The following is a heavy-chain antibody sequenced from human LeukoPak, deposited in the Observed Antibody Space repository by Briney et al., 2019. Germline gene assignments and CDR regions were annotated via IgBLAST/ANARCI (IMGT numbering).Heavy chain of an antibody. Sequence: ASVKVSCKASGYTFTSYGISWVRQAPGQGLEWMGWISAYNGNTNYAQKLQGRVAMTTDTSTSTAYMELRSLRSDDTAVYYCARDRCSSTSCYFGYWYFDLWGRGTLVTVSS. D-gene: IGHD2-2*01. J-gene: IGHJ2*01. CDR3: ARDRCSSTSCYFGYWYFDL. CDR2: ISAYNGNT. V-gene: IGHV1-18*01. CDR1: GYTFTSYG.